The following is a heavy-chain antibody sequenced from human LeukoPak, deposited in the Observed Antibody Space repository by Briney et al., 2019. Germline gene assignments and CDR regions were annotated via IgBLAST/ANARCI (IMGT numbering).Heavy chain of an antibody. CDR3: AIHTDRGVVFDH. CDR1: GGSISTDY. CDR2: IYNSGNT. Sequence: SETLSLTCTVSGGSISTDYWSWIRQPPGKGLEWIGYIYNSGNTNYTPSLKSRVTISIDTSKNQFSLKLNSVTAADTAVYYCAIHTDRGVVFDHWGQGTLVTVSS. D-gene: IGHD3-10*01. V-gene: IGHV4-59*08. J-gene: IGHJ4*02.